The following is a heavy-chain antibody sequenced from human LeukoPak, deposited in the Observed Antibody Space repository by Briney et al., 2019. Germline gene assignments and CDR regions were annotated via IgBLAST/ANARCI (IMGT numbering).Heavy chain of an antibody. Sequence: PGGSLRLSCAASGFTFRNAWMSWVRQAPGKGLEWVGRIKSKTDGGTTDYAAPVKGRFSISRDDSKNTLYLQMNSLKTEDTAVYYCPTDYYGSYAKWGQGTLVTVSS. CDR3: PTDYYGSYAK. J-gene: IGHJ4*02. D-gene: IGHD1-26*01. V-gene: IGHV3-15*01. CDR2: IKSKTDGGTT. CDR1: GFTFRNAW.